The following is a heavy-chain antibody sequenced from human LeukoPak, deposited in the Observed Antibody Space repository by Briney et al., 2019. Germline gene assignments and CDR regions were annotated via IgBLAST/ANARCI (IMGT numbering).Heavy chain of an antibody. CDR3: AKDRDRGDMYCSGGSCYSGALDY. CDR2: ISFDGNNK. V-gene: IGHV3-30*18. J-gene: IGHJ4*02. D-gene: IGHD2-15*01. Sequence: GGSLRLSCAASGFTFSSYWMSWVRQAPGKGLEWVAVISFDGNNKYYADSVRGRFTISRDNSKSTLYLQMNSLRAEDTAVYYCAKDRDRGDMYCSGGSCYSGALDYWGQGTLVTVSS. CDR1: GFTFSSYW.